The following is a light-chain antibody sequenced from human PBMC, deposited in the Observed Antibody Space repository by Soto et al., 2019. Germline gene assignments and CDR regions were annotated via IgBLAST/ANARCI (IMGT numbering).Light chain of an antibody. Sequence: EIVLTQSPGTLSLSPGERATLSCRASQSVSGSYLAWYQQKFGQPPRLLIYGASNGATGIPDSFSGSGSGTDFPITIRSLASYDFAVYYCLPYGHSRGTFGQGTKVAI. CDR2: GAS. CDR1: QSVSGSY. CDR3: LPYGHSRGT. J-gene: IGKJ1*01. V-gene: IGKV3-20*01.